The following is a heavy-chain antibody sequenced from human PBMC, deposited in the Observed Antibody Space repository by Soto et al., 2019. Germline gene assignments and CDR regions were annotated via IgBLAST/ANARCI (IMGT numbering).Heavy chain of an antibody. CDR3: ARWGPAAHNYYNYGMDI. Sequence: TSVKVSCKASGGTFSSYAISWVRQAPGQGLEWMGGIIPIFGTANYAQKFQGRVTITADKSTSTAYMELSSLRSEDTAVYYCARWGPAAHNYYNYGMDIWSQGTTVPVSS. J-gene: IGHJ6*02. V-gene: IGHV1-69*06. CDR1: GGTFSSYA. D-gene: IGHD2-2*01. CDR2: IIPIFGTA.